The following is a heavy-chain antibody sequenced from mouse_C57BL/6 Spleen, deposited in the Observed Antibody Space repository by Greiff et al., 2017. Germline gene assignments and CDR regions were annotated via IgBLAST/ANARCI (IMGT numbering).Heavy chain of an antibody. CDR1: GYTFTSYW. CDR3: ARFDSNYGWYFDV. J-gene: IGHJ1*03. V-gene: IGHV1-53*01. Sequence: QVQLQQPGTELVKPGASVKLSCKASGYTFTSYWMHWVKQRPGQGLEWIGNINPSNGGTNYNEKFKSKATLTVDKSSSTAYMQLSSLTSEDSAVYDCARFDSNYGWYFDVWGTGTTVTVSS. D-gene: IGHD2-5*01. CDR2: INPSNGGT.